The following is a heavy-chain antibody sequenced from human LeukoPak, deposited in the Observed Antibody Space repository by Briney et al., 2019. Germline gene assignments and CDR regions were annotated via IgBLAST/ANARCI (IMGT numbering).Heavy chain of an antibody. Sequence: SETLSLTCAVYGGSFSGYYWSWIRQPPGKGLEWIGEINHSGSTNCNPSLKSRVTISVDTSKNQFSLKLSSVTAADTAVYYCARVVGGYSYGYGPDYWGQGTLVTVSS. CDR3: ARVVGGYSYGYGPDY. CDR2: INHSGST. D-gene: IGHD5-18*01. V-gene: IGHV4-34*01. J-gene: IGHJ4*02. CDR1: GGSFSGYY.